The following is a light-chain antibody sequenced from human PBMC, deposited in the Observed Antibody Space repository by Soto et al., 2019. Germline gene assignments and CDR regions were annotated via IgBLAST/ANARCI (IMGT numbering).Light chain of an antibody. J-gene: IGLJ3*02. V-gene: IGLV1-44*01. CDR1: SSNIGSNT. CDR3: AAWDDSLNGGV. Sequence: QSVLTQPPSASGTPGQRVTISCSGSSSNIGSNTVNWYQQLPGTAPKLLIYSNSQRPSGVPDRFSVSKSGTSASLAISGLQSEDEADYYCAAWDDSLNGGVFGGGTKLTVL. CDR2: SNS.